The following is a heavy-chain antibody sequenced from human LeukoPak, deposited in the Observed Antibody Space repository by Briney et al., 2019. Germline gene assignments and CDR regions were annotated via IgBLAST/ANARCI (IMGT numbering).Heavy chain of an antibody. CDR3: ARVSSGWYSSDY. D-gene: IGHD6-19*01. CDR2: IYYSGST. CDR1: GGSISSGGYY. J-gene: IGHJ4*02. Sequence: SETLSLTCTVSGGSISSGGYYWSWLRQHPGKGLEWIGYIYYSGSTYYNPSLKSRVTISVDTSKNQFSLKLSSVTAADTAVYYCARVSSGWYSSDYWGQETLVTVSS. V-gene: IGHV4-31*03.